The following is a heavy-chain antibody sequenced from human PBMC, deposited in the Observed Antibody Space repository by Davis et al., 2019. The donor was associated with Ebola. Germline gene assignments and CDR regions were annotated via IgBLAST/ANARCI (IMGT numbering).Heavy chain of an antibody. Sequence: ASVKVSCKASGYTFTSYGISWVRQASGQGLEWMGWISAYNGNTNYAQKLQGRVTMTTDTSTSTAYMELSSLRSEDTAVYYCATDFGGVVIKHWGQGTLVTVSS. V-gene: IGHV1-18*01. CDR1: GYTFTSYG. J-gene: IGHJ1*01. D-gene: IGHD3-3*01. CDR2: ISAYNGNT. CDR3: ATDFGGVVIKH.